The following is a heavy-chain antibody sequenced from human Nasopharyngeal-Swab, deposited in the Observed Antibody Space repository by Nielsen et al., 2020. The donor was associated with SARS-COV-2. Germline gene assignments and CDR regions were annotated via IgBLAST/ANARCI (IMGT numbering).Heavy chain of an antibody. CDR3: ARDGLTDCSGGRCLLNRFDP. Sequence: ASAKVSCKASGYTFTSYGISWVRQAPGQGLEWMGWISAYNGNTNYAQKLQGRVTMTTDTSTSTAYMELRSLRSDDTAVYYCARDGLTDCSGGRCLLNRFDPWGQGTLVTVSS. CDR1: GYTFTSYG. CDR2: ISAYNGNT. D-gene: IGHD2-15*01. V-gene: IGHV1-18*01. J-gene: IGHJ5*02.